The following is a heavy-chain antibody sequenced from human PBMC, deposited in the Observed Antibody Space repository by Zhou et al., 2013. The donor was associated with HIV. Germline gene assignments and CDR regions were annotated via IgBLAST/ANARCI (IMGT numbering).Heavy chain of an antibody. CDR2: ISSYRGHT. Sequence: QVQLVQSGAEVKKPGASVKVSCKASGYTFTSYGISWVRQAPGQGLAWMGWISSYRGHTNYAQKLQGRVSVTTDTATNTAYMELRNLRSDDTAVYFCARALSARWGGGGFFYMDVWGKGTTVTVS. CDR1: GYTFTSYG. CDR3: ARALSARWGGGGFFYMDV. J-gene: IGHJ6*03. V-gene: IGHV1-18*01. D-gene: IGHD6-25*01.